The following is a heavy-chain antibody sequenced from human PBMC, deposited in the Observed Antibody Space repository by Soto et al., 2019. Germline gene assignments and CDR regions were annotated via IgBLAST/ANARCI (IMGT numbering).Heavy chain of an antibody. CDR2: ISYDGSNK. V-gene: IGHV3-30-3*01. CDR3: ARVQYSSGWYPYYYGMDV. D-gene: IGHD6-19*01. J-gene: IGHJ6*02. CDR1: GFTFSSYA. Sequence: GGSLRLSCAASGFTFSSYAMHWVRQAPGKGLEWVAVISYDGSNKYYADSVKGRFTISRDNSKNTLYLQMNSLRAEDTAVYYCARVQYSSGWYPYYYGMDVWGQGTTVTVSS.